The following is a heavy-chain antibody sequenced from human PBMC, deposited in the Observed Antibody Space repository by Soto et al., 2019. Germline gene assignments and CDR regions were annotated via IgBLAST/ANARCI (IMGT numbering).Heavy chain of an antibody. D-gene: IGHD5-18*01. J-gene: IGHJ4*02. CDR1: GGTFSTYA. Sequence: QVQLVQSGAEVKKPESSVKVSSKAPGGTFSTYAISWFRQPPGQGLEWMGGIIPMFGTANYAQRFQDRVTITAGESTNTVYRVLSSLRSEDTAVYFCASGIQLWLRRINNGYAGWGQGTLVTVSS. V-gene: IGHV1-69*12. CDR2: IIPMFGTA. CDR3: ASGIQLWLRRINNGYAG.